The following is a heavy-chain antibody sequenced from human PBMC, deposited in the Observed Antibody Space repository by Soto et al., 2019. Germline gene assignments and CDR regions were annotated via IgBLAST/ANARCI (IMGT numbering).Heavy chain of an antibody. CDR1: GTSMSSTFW. CDR3: AALPPRIEVVKPESPS. CDR2: IYHSGIT. J-gene: IGHJ5*02. V-gene: IGHV4-4*02. Sequence: QVQLRESGPGMVRPSGTLSLTCVVSGTSMSSTFWWTWVRQSPKKGLEWIGEIYHSGITKYNPSHTSRVTISVDKSNNPFSLEMGAATAADTAVYYCAALPPRIEVVKPESPSWGQGTLVTVSS. D-gene: IGHD2-15*01.